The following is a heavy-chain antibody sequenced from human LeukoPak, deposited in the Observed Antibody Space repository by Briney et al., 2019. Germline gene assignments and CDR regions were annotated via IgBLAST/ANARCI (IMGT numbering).Heavy chain of an antibody. V-gene: IGHV4-34*01. Sequence: PSETLSLTCAVYGGSFSGYYWSWIRQPPGKGLEWIGSIYYSGSTYYNPSLKSRITISVDTSKNQFSLKLSSVTAADTAVYYCAREGPYSSGWYSPDYWGQGTLVTVSS. CDR3: AREGPYSSGWYSPDY. D-gene: IGHD6-19*01. CDR2: IYYSGST. CDR1: GGSFSGYY. J-gene: IGHJ4*02.